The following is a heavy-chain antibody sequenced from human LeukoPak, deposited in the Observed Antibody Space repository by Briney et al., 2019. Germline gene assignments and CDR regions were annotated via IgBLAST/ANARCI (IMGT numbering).Heavy chain of an antibody. J-gene: IGHJ4*02. CDR2: IYYSGST. CDR1: GGSISSSSYY. Sequence: SETLSLTCTVSGGSISSSSYYWGWIRQPPGKGLEWIGSIYYSGSTYYNPSLKSRVTISVDTSKNQFSLKLSSVTAADTAVYYCARVNRGVRLYYFDYWGQGTLVTVSS. V-gene: IGHV4-39*07. CDR3: ARVNRGVRLYYFDY. D-gene: IGHD2-15*01.